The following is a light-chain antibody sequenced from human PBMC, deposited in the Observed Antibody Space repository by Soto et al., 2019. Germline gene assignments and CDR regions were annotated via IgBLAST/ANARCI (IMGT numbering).Light chain of an antibody. Sequence: EIVMTQSPATLSVSPGERATLSCRASQSVSSNLAWYQQKPGQAPRLLIYGASTRATGIPARFSGSGSGTEFTLTISSLQSEDFAVYYCQQYNNWSTTFGQGTNV. CDR3: QQYNNWSTT. CDR1: QSVSSN. CDR2: GAS. J-gene: IGKJ1*01. V-gene: IGKV3-15*01.